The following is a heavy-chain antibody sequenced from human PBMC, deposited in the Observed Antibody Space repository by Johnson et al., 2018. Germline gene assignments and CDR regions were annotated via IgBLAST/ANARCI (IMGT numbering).Heavy chain of an antibody. CDR1: GFTFSSYG. J-gene: IGHJ6*02. CDR2: VSYDGSDK. V-gene: IGHV3-30*18. Sequence: QVQLVQSGGGVVQPGRSLRLSCAASGFTFSSYGMHWVRQAPGKGLEWVAVVSYDGSDKYYADSVKGRFTISRDNSKNTLYLQMNSLRAEDTAVYYCAKERGSSSSGAVRYGMNVWGQGTTVTVSS. D-gene: IGHD6-6*01. CDR3: AKERGSSSSGAVRYGMNV.